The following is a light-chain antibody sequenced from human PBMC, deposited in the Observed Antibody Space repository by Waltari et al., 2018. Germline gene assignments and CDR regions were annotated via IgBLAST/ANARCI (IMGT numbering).Light chain of an antibody. V-gene: IGKV1-39*01. CDR1: QSIGSS. CDR2: AAS. J-gene: IGKJ1*01. Sequence: DIQMTQSPSSLSASVGDRVIITCRASQSIGSSVNWYQQKPGTVPKLLIYAASSLQSGVPSRFSGSGSGTYFTLAISSLQPEDFVTYYCQQSYSTPRTFGQGTKVEIK. CDR3: QQSYSTPRT.